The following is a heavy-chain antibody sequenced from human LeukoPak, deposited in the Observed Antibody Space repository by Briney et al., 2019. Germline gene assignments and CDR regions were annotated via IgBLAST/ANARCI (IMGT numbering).Heavy chain of an antibody. V-gene: IGHV4-59*08. CDR2: IFYSGST. CDR3: ERHQLGYYYGMDV. D-gene: IGHD3-16*01. CDR1: GGSISSYY. Sequence: SETLSLTCTVSGGSISSYYWSWIRQPPGKGLEWIGYIFYSGSTNYNPSLKSRVTISVDTSKNQFSLKLSSVTAADTAVYYCERHQLGYYYGMDVWGQGTTVTVSS. J-gene: IGHJ6*02.